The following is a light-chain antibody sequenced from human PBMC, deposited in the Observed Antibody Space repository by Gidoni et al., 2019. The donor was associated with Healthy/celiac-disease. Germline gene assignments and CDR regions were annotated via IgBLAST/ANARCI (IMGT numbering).Light chain of an antibody. J-gene: IGKJ1*01. CDR1: QCVSRN. Sequence: EIVMTQSPATLSVSPGERATLSCMASQCVSRNLAWYQQKPGQAPRLLIYGASTRATGIPARFSGSGSVTEFTLTISSLQSEDFAVYYCQQYNNWPPWTFGQGTKVEIK. CDR2: GAS. V-gene: IGKV3-15*01. CDR3: QQYNNWPPWT.